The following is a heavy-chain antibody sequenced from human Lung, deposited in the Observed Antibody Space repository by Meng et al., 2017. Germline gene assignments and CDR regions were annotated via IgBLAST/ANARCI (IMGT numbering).Heavy chain of an antibody. Sequence: QVQLVQSGAGVKTPGASVRPSCMASGYTFTNYAIHWVRQAPGQRLEWMGWITAGNGNTKYSQKFQGRVTIIRDTSASTVYMELSSLRSEDTAVYYCARGDQPWPHRFDPWGQGTLVTVSS. J-gene: IGHJ5*02. CDR3: ARGDQPWPHRFDP. CDR2: ITAGNGNT. D-gene: IGHD6-19*01. V-gene: IGHV1-3*01. CDR1: GYTFTNYA.